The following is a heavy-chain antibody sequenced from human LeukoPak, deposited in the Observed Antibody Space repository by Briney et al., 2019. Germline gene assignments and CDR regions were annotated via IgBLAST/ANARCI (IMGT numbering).Heavy chain of an antibody. V-gene: IGHV3-21*01. CDR1: GFTFSSYS. D-gene: IGHD3-22*01. Sequence: GGSLRLSCAASGFTFSSYSMNWVRQAPGKGLEWVSSISSSSSYIYYADSVKGRFTISRDNAKNSLYLQMNSLRAEDTAVYYCTSARNPYYYDSSQEPPDAFDIWGQGTMVTVSS. CDR3: TSARNPYYYDSSQEPPDAFDI. CDR2: ISSSSSYI. J-gene: IGHJ3*02.